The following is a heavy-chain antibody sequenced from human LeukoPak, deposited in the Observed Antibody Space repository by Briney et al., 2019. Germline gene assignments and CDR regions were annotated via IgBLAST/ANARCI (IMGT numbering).Heavy chain of an antibody. V-gene: IGHV4-4*02. CDR2: IYHSGST. D-gene: IGHD3-3*01. CDR1: GGSISSSNW. CDR3: ARVVEYYDFWSGEEHAFDI. J-gene: IGHJ3*02. Sequence: SETLSLTCAVSGGSISSSNWWSWVRQPPGKGLEWIGEIYHSGSTNYNPSLKSRVTISVDTSKNQFSLKLSSVTAADTAVYYCARVVEYYDFWSGEEHAFDIWGQGTMVTVSS.